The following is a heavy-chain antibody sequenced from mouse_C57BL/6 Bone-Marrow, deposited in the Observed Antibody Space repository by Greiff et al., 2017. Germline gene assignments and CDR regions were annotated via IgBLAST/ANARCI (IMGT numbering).Heavy chain of an antibody. CDR1: GYSFTDYN. CDR2: INPNYGTT. CDR3: ARGYDYDYAMDY. J-gene: IGHJ4*01. D-gene: IGHD2-4*01. Sequence: VQLQQSGPELVKPGASVKISCKASGYSFTDYNMNWVKQSNGKSLEWIGVINPNYGTTRYNQKFKGKATLTVDQSSSTAYMQLNSLTSEDSAIYYYARGYDYDYAMDYWGQGTSVTVSS. V-gene: IGHV1-39*01.